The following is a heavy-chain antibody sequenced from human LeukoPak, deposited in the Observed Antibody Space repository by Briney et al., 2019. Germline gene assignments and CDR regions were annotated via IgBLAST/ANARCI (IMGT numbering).Heavy chain of an antibody. Sequence: SVKVSCKASGYTFTSYYMHWVRQAPGQGLEWMGGIIPIFGTANYAQKFQGRVTITADKSTSTAYMELSSLRSEDTAVYYCATSTGYCTSTSCYPEFDYWGQGTLVTVSS. CDR3: ATSTGYCTSTSCYPEFDY. CDR1: GYTFTSYY. V-gene: IGHV1-69*06. CDR2: IIPIFGTA. J-gene: IGHJ4*02. D-gene: IGHD2-2*03.